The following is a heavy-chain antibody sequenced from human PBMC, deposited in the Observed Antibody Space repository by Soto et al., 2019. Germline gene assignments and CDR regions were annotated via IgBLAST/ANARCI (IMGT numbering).Heavy chain of an antibody. CDR1: GGTFSSYA. D-gene: IGHD2-2*02. J-gene: IGHJ6*02. Sequence: SVKVSCKASGGTFSSYAISWVRQAPGQGLEWMGGIIPIFGTANYAQKFQGRVTITADESTSTAYMELSSLRSEDTAVYYCARDLYCSSTSCYNLLGYYGMDVWGQGTTVTVSS. CDR2: IIPIFGTA. CDR3: ARDLYCSSTSCYNLLGYYGMDV. V-gene: IGHV1-69*13.